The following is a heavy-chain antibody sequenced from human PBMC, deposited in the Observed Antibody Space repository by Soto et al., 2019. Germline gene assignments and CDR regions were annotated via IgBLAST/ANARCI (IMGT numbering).Heavy chain of an antibody. D-gene: IGHD1-7*01. Sequence: SETLSLTCTVSSGSISSHHWSWIRQPPGKGLEWIGYIYYSGSTDYNPSLKSRVTISVDTSKNQFSLKLSSVTAADTAVYYCARGHDWNYENYFDYWGQGTLVTVS. CDR2: IYYSGST. CDR3: ARGHDWNYENYFDY. CDR1: SGSISSHH. V-gene: IGHV4-59*11. J-gene: IGHJ4*02.